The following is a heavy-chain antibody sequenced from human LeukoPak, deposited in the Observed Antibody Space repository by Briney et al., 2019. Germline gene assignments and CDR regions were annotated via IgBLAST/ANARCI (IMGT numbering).Heavy chain of an antibody. J-gene: IGHJ4*02. Sequence: SETLSLTCTVSGGSISSYYWSWIRQPPGKGLEWIGYIYYSGSTNYNPSLKSRVTISVDTSKNQFSLKLSSVTAADTAVYYCARQGDGYNMGLDYWGQGTLVTVSS. D-gene: IGHD5-24*01. CDR2: IYYSGST. V-gene: IGHV4-59*08. CDR3: ARQGDGYNMGLDY. CDR1: GGSISSYY.